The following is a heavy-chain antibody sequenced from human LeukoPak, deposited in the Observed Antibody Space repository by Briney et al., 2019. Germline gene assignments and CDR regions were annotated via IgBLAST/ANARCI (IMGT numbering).Heavy chain of an antibody. CDR2: ISSSRTSI. Sequence: PGGSLRLSCAASGFTFSSFSMAWVRQAPGKGLEWVSYISSSRTSIYYADSVKGRFTISRDNAKNSLYLQMNSLRVEDTAVYYCARECSSTICCEFDPWGQGTLVTVSS. V-gene: IGHV3-21*01. CDR3: ARECSSTICCEFDP. CDR1: GFTFSSFS. J-gene: IGHJ5*02. D-gene: IGHD2-2*01.